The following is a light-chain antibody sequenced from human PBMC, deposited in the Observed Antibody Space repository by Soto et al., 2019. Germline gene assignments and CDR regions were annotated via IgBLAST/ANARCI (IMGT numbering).Light chain of an antibody. V-gene: IGKV3-11*01. CDR3: QQYATSPGT. J-gene: IGKJ1*01. Sequence: EVVLTQSPVTLSLSPGERATLSCRASQSFRGLLAWYQQKPGQAPRLLIYDAYNRATGIPPRFSGSGSGTDFTLTISSLEPEDSAVYYCQQYATSPGTFGQGTKVDIK. CDR2: DAY. CDR1: QSFRGL.